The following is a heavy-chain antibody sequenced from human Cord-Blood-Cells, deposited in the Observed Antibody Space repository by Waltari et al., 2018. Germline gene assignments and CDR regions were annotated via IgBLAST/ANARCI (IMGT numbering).Heavy chain of an antibody. J-gene: IGHJ4*02. D-gene: IGHD3-10*01. CDR1: GFPFSSYA. V-gene: IGHV3-23*01. CDR3: AKDRKVTMVRGVINY. Sequence: EVQLLESGGGLVQPGGSLRLSCAASGFPFSSYAMSWVRQAPGKGLEWVSAISGSGGSTYYADSVKGRFTISRDNSKNTLYLQMNSLRAEDTAVYYCAKDRKVTMVRGVINYWGQGTLVTVSS. CDR2: ISGSGGST.